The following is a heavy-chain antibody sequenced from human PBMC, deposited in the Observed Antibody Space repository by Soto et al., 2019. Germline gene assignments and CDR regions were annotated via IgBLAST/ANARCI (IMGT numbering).Heavy chain of an antibody. V-gene: IGHV4-31*03. CDR3: ARVVGQLTTNYYYYYGMDV. CDR2: IYYSGST. Sequence: SETLSLTCTVSGGSISSGGYYWSWIRQHPGKGLEWIGCIYYSGSTYYNPSLKSRVTISVDTTKNQFSLKLSSVTAADTAVYYCARVVGQLTTNYYYYYGMDVWGQGTTVTVSS. CDR1: GGSISSGGYY. D-gene: IGHD1-1*01. J-gene: IGHJ6*02.